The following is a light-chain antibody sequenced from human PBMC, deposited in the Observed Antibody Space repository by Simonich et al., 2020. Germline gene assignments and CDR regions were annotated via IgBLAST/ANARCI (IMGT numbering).Light chain of an antibody. Sequence: EIVMTQSPATLSLSPGERATLSCRASQSVSSSYLAWYQQNPGLAPRLLIYDASSRATGIPDRFSGSGSGTDFTLTISRLEPEDFAVYYCQQYGSSPPLTFGGGTKVEIK. J-gene: IGKJ4*01. CDR2: DAS. V-gene: IGKV3D-20*01. CDR3: QQYGSSPPLT. CDR1: QSVSSSY.